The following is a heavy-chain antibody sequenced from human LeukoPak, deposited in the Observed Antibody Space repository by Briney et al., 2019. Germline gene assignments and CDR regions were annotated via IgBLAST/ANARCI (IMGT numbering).Heavy chain of an antibody. CDR1: GGSISSYY. V-gene: IGHV4-59*08. D-gene: IGHD2-15*01. J-gene: IGHJ4*02. CDR2: IYYSGST. Sequence: SETLSLTCTVSGGSISSYYWSWIRQPPGKGLEWIGYIYYSGSTNYNPSLKSRVTISVDTSKNQFSLKLSSVTAADTAVYYCARHISSGGSCYGDWAQGTLVTVSS. CDR3: ARHISSGGSCYGD.